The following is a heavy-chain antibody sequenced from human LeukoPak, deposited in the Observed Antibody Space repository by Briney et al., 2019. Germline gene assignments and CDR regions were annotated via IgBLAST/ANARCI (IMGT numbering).Heavy chain of an antibody. Sequence: GESLKISCKGSGYSFTSYWLGWVRQMPGKGLEWMGIIYPGGSDTRYSPSFQGQVTISADKSISTAYLQWSSLKASDTAMYYCARGLGVVVITGDAFDIWGQGTMVTVFS. CDR3: ARGLGVVVITGDAFDI. V-gene: IGHV5-51*01. CDR2: IYPGGSDT. D-gene: IGHD3-22*01. CDR1: GYSFTSYW. J-gene: IGHJ3*02.